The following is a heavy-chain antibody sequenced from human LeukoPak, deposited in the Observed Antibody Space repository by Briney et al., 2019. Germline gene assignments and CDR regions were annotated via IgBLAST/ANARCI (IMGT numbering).Heavy chain of an antibody. CDR3: ATGSREYYPLDY. D-gene: IGHD3-22*01. CDR1: GYTFTSYG. J-gene: IGHJ4*02. CDR2: ISAYNGNT. Sequence: ASVKVSCKASGYTFTSYGISWVRQAPGQGLERMGWISAYNGNTIYAQKFQGRVTMTEDTSTDTAYMELSSLRSEDTAVYYCATGSREYYPLDYWGQGTLVTVSS. V-gene: IGHV1-18*01.